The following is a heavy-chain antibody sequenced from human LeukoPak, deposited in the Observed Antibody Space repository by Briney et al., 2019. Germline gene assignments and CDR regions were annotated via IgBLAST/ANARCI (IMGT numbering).Heavy chain of an antibody. CDR3: ATTPTVTMPYFDY. D-gene: IGHD4-11*01. Sequence: PSQTLSLTCTVSGGSISSGGYYWSWIRQHPGKGLEWIGYIYYSGSTYYNPSLKSRVTISVDTSKNQFSLKLSSVTAADTAVYYCATTPTVTMPYFDYWGQGTLVTVSS. CDR1: GGSISSGGYY. CDR2: IYYSGST. J-gene: IGHJ4*02. V-gene: IGHV4-31*03.